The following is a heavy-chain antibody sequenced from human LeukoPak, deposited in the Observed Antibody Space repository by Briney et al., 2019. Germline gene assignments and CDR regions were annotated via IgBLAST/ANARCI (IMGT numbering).Heavy chain of an antibody. V-gene: IGHV1-2*06. J-gene: IGHJ4*02. CDR3: ARDRGSGWYWPTDY. CDR1: GYTFTGYY. Sequence: ASVNVSCKASGYTFTGYYMHWVRQAPGQGLEWMGRINPNSGGTNYAQKFQGRVTMTRDTSITTAYMELSRLTSDDTAVYYCARDRGSGWYWPTDYWGQGTLVTVSS. D-gene: IGHD6-13*01. CDR2: INPNSGGT.